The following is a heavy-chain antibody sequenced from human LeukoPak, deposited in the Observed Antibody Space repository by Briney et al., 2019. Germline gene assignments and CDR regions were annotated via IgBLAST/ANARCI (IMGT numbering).Heavy chain of an antibody. CDR3: ARSRADILEWYKTYYFDY. CDR1: VYTFTSYG. V-gene: IGHV1-18*01. Sequence: ASVKVSCRSSVYTFTSYGISWVRQAPGQGLEWVGWISAYNGNTNYAQKLQGRVTMTTDTSTSTAYMELRSLRSDDTAVYYCARSRADILEWYKTYYFDYWGQGTLVTVSS. J-gene: IGHJ4*02. D-gene: IGHD3-3*01. CDR2: ISAYNGNT.